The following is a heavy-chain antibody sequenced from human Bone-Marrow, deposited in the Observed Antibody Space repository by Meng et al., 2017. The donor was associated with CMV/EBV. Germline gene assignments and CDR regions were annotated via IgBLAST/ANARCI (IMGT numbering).Heavy chain of an antibody. J-gene: IGHJ4*02. CDR2: ISSSSSYI. CDR3: AKDIGFWSGFDY. CDR1: GFTFSSYS. D-gene: IGHD3-3*01. Sequence: GGSLRLSCAASGFTFSSYSMNWVRQAPGKGLEWVSSISSSSSYIYYADSVKGRFTISRDNAKNSLYLQMNSLRAEDTALYYCAKDIGFWSGFDYWGQGTLVTVSS. V-gene: IGHV3-21*04.